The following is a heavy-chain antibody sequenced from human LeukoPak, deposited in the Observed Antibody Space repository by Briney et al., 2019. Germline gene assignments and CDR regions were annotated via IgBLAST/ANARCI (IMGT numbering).Heavy chain of an antibody. CDR3: ARGGNNSGWNAYFAY. J-gene: IGHJ4*02. V-gene: IGHV3-11*01. Sequence: GGSLRLSWAASGFTFSDHYMSWIRQAAGKGLEWVAYMSGGASTIYYADSGKGRFTISRDHAKNSLYLQMDRLRAEDTALYYCARGGNNSGWNAYFAYWGQGSLVTVSS. D-gene: IGHD6-19*01. CDR1: GFTFSDHY. CDR2: MSGGASTI.